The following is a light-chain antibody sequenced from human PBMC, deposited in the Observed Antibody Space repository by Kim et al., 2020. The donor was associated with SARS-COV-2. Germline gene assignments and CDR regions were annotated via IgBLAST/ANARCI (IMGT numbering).Light chain of an antibody. CDR3: NSRDNDGKVV. V-gene: IGLV3-19*01. J-gene: IGLJ3*02. CDR1: SLRSYD. CDR2: GKN. Sequence: SSELTQDSVVSVALGQTVTITCQGDSLRSYDASWYHQKAGQAPVLVIYGKNDRPSGIPDRFSGSRSGNTASLTITGAQAEDAADYYCNSRDNDGKVVFGG.